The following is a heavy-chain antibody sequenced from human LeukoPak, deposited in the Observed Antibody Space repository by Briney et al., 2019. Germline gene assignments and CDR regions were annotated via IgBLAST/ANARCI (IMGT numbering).Heavy chain of an antibody. V-gene: IGHV3-74*01. CDR3: AKSFEYSSSSRGGYFDY. Sequence: GGSLRLSCAASGFTFSSYWMHWVRQAPGKGLVWVSRINSDGSSTRYADSVKGRFTISRDNSKNTLYLQMNSLRAEDTAVYYCAKSFEYSSSSRGGYFDYWGQGTLVTVSS. CDR2: INSDGSST. CDR1: GFTFSSYW. D-gene: IGHD6-6*01. J-gene: IGHJ4*02.